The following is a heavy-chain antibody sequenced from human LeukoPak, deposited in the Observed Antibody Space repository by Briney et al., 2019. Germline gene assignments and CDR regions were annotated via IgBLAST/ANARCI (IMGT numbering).Heavy chain of an antibody. CDR2: ISSSGSTI. Sequence: GGSLRLSCAASGFTFSSYEMNWVRQAPGKGLEWVSYISSSGSTIYYADSVKGRFTISRDNAKNSLYLQMNSLRAEDTALYYCAREGRDYDFWSGLAYYYYYMDVWGKGTTVTVSS. D-gene: IGHD3-3*01. J-gene: IGHJ6*03. CDR1: GFTFSSYE. V-gene: IGHV3-48*03. CDR3: AREGRDYDFWSGLAYYYYYMDV.